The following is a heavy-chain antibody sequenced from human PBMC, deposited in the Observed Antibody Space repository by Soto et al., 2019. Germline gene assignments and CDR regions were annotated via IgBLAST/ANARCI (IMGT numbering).Heavy chain of an antibody. CDR1: GFTLSSFR. J-gene: IGHJ6*02. CDR2: MSGSSTFI. D-gene: IGHD6-6*01. V-gene: IGHV3-21*01. CDR3: AREKEDEGSSSLKVYYGMDV. Sequence: GSLRLSCAASGFTLSSFRMTWVRQAPGRGLEWVSSMSGSSTFIHYADSVKGRFTISRDNAKKSLFLQMNSLRTEDTAIYYCAREKEDEGSSSLKVYYGMDVWGQGTTVTVSS.